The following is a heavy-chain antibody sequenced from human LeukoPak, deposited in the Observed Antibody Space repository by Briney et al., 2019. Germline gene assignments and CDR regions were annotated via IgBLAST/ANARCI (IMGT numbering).Heavy chain of an antibody. CDR2: INHSGST. Sequence: SETLSLTCAVYGGSFSGYYWSWIRQPPGKGLEWIGEINHSGSTNYNPSLKSRVTISVDTSKNQFSLKLSSVTAADTAVYYCARGGYSNYVGYWGQGTLVTVAS. J-gene: IGHJ4*02. CDR3: ARGGYSNYVGY. V-gene: IGHV4-34*01. CDR1: GGSFSGYY. D-gene: IGHD4-4*01.